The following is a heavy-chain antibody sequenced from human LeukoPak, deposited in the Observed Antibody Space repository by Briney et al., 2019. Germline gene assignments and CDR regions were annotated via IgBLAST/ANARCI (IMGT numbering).Heavy chain of an antibody. CDR3: VKDVCTSPRCLLYSDS. V-gene: IGHV3-23*01. CDR1: GFAFNNHA. D-gene: IGHD2-2*01. CDR2: ISGFNT. Sequence: PGGSLRLSCRTSGFAFNNHAMNWVRQPPGKGLEWVSGISGFNTYYADSVNGRFTISRDNSKNVLYLQMNRLRVEDTAVYYCVKDVCTSPRCLLYSDSWGQGALVTVSS. J-gene: IGHJ4*02.